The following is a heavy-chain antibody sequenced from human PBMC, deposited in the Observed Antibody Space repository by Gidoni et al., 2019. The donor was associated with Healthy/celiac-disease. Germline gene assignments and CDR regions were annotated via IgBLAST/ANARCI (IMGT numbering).Heavy chain of an antibody. V-gene: IGHV4-38-2*02. Sequence: QVQLQESGPGLVKPSETLSLTCTVSGYSISSGYYWGWSRQPPGKWLEWIGGIYHSGSTYYNPSLKSRVTISVDTSKNQFSLKLSSVTASDTAVYYCARVQGDPGAFDIWGQGTMVTVSS. CDR3: ARVQGDPGAFDI. D-gene: IGHD2-21*02. CDR1: GYSISSGYY. CDR2: IYHSGST. J-gene: IGHJ3*02.